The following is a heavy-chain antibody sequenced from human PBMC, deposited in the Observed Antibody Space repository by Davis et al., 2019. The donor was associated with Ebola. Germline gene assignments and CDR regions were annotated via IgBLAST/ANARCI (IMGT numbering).Heavy chain of an antibody. D-gene: IGHD3-10*01. V-gene: IGHV3-23*01. Sequence: PGGSLRLSCAASGFLFSSYAMSCVRQAPGRGLEWVSSISASGGATFYADSVKGRIVMSRDNSNDTLYLRMNNLRAEDTAIYYCAKDLTSYYGSGDFFDYWGQGILVTVSS. CDR2: ISASGGAT. CDR1: GFLFSSYA. J-gene: IGHJ4*02. CDR3: AKDLTSYYGSGDFFDY.